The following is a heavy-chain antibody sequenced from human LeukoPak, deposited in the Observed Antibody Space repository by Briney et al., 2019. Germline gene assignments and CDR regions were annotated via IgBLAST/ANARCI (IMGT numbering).Heavy chain of an antibody. D-gene: IGHD2-15*01. CDR2: ISYDGSNK. CDR1: GFTFSSYG. CDR3: AKEGYCSGGSCYDGAFDY. Sequence: GRSLRLSCAASGFTFSSYGMHWVRQAPGKGLEWVAVISYDGSNKYYADSVKGRFTTSRDNSKNTLYLQMNSLRAEDTAVYYCAKEGYCSGGSCYDGAFDYWGQGTLVTVSS. J-gene: IGHJ4*02. V-gene: IGHV3-30*18.